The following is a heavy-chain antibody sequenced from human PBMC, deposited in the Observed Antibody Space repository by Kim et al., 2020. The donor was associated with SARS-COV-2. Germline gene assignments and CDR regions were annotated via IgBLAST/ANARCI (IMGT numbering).Heavy chain of an antibody. J-gene: IGHJ3*02. V-gene: IGHV3-7*03. D-gene: IGHD3-22*01. CDR1: GFTFSSYW. CDR3: ARVPRAGPMIVVTDAFDI. Sequence: GGSLRLSCAASGFTFSSYWMSWVRQAPGKGLEWVANIKQDGSEKYYVDSVKGRFTISRDNAKNSLYLQMNSLRAEDTAVYYCARVPRAGPMIVVTDAFDIWGQGTMVTVSS. CDR2: IKQDGSEK.